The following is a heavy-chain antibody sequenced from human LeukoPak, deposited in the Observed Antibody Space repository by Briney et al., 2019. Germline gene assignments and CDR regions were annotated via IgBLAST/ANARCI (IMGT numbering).Heavy chain of an antibody. CDR1: GFTFDDYD. V-gene: IGHV3-20*01. D-gene: IGHD6-13*01. Sequence: GGSLRLSCAASGFTFDDYDMSWVRQAPGKGLEWVSGINWNGGSTAYADSVKGRFTISRDNANNSLYLQMNSLRAEDTALHHCARVADSSSNWFDPWGQGTLVTVSS. CDR2: INWNGGST. CDR3: ARVADSSSNWFDP. J-gene: IGHJ5*02.